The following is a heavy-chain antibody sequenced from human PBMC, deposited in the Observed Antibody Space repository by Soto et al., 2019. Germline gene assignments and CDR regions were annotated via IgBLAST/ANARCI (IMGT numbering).Heavy chain of an antibody. V-gene: IGHV1-46*01. CDR3: AREGITGTLEGYYYGMDV. D-gene: IGHD1-7*01. CDR2: INPSGGST. Sequence: GASVKVSCKASGYTFTSYYMHWVRQAPGQGLEWMGIINPSGGSTSYAQKFQGRVTMTRDTSTSTVYMELSSLRSEDTAVYYCAREGITGTLEGYYYGMDVWGQGTTVTVSS. CDR1: GYTFTSYY. J-gene: IGHJ6*02.